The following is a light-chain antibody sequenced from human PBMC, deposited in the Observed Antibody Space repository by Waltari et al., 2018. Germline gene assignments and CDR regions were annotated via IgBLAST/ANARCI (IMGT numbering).Light chain of an antibody. CDR3: QAWDSPTYVV. CDR1: QLGDKY. V-gene: IGLV3-1*01. J-gene: IGLJ2*01. Sequence: SYELTQPPSVSVSPGQTAIITCHGKQLGDKYACWYPQKPGQSPVLVIYEDKKRPSGIPERFSGSNSGNTATLTISETQAMDEADYYCQAWDSPTYVVFGGGTKLTVL. CDR2: EDK.